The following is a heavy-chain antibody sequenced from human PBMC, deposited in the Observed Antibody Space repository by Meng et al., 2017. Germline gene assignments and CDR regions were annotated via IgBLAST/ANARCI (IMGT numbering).Heavy chain of an antibody. J-gene: IGHJ4*02. Sequence: QLPLHQSGPGLVTPSQSLALICSISGDSVSSNSAAWNWIRPSPSRGLEWLGRAYYRSKWYHDYAESVKSRISIDPDTSKNQFSLQLRSVTPEDSAVYYCARGSYSFDSWGQRTLVTVSS. D-gene: IGHD1-26*01. CDR1: GDSVSSNSAA. V-gene: IGHV6-1*01. CDR2: AYYRSKWYH. CDR3: ARGSYSFDS.